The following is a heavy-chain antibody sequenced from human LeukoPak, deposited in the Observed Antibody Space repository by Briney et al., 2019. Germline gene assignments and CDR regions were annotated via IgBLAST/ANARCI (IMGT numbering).Heavy chain of an antibody. CDR1: GFTFSSYG. CDR2: IWYDGSNK. V-gene: IGHV3-33*01. D-gene: IGHD3-10*01. J-gene: IGHJ4*02. Sequence: GGSLRLSCAASGFTFSSYGMLWVRQAPGKGLEWVAVIWYDGSNKYYADSVKGRFTISRDNSKNTLYLQMNSLRAEDTAVYYCARGGSITMVRGVIAYWGQGTLVTVSS. CDR3: ARGGSITMVRGVIAY.